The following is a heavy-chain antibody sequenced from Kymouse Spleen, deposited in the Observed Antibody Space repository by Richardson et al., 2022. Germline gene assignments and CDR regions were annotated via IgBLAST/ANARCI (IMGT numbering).Heavy chain of an antibody. CDR3: AKGFTDGMDV. D-gene: IGHD3-10*01,IGHD3-22*01. V-gene: IGHV3-30*18. CDR2: ISYDGSNK. Sequence: QVQLVESGGGVVQPGRSLRLSCAASGFTFSSYGMHWVRQAPGKGLEWVAVISYDGSNKYYADSVKGRFTISRDNSKNTLYLQMNSLRAEDTAVYYCAKGFTDGMDVWGQGTTVTVSS. J-gene: IGHJ6*02. CDR1: GFTFSSYG.